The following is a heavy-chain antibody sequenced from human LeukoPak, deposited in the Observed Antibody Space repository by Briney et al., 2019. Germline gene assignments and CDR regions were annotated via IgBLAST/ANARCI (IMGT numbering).Heavy chain of an antibody. V-gene: IGHV3-7*01. CDR3: ARTSLPRYDYDRGGNY. Sequence: GGSLRLSCAVSGFTFSNFWMSWVRQAPGRGLEWVANIHPEGNEKYHVESVKGRFTISRDNAKNSLFLQMNGLRVEDTAVYYCARTSLPRYDYDRGGNYWGQGTLVTVSS. D-gene: IGHD3-22*01. CDR1: GFTFSNFW. CDR2: IHPEGNEK. J-gene: IGHJ4*02.